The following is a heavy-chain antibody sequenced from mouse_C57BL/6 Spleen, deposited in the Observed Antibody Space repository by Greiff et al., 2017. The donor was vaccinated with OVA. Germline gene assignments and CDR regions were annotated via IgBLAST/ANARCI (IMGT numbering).Heavy chain of an antibody. CDR2: IYWDDDK. CDR1: GFSLSTSGMG. V-gene: IGHV8-12*01. J-gene: IGHJ4*01. Sequence: QVTLKESGPGILQSSQTLSLTCSFSGFSLSTSGMGVSWIRQPSGKGLEWLAHIYWDDDKRYNPSLKSRLTISKDTSRNQVFLKITSRDTAETAAYYCAGREPRGYAMDYWGQGTSVTVSS. CDR3: AGREPRGYAMDY.